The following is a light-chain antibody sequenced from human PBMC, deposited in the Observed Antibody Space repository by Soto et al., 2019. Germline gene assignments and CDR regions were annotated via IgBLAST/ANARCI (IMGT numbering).Light chain of an antibody. CDR3: QQRSNWPAN. Sequence: EIVLTQSPATLSSSPGERATLSCRASQTITTYLAWYQQKPGQPPRLLIYGASNRATGIPARFSGSGSGTDFTLTISNLEPEDFAVYYCQQRSNWPANFGQGTRLEIK. CDR1: QTITTY. CDR2: GAS. J-gene: IGKJ5*01. V-gene: IGKV3-11*01.